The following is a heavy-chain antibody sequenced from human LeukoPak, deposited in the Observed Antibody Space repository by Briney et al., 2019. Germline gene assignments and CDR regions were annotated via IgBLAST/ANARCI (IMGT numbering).Heavy chain of an antibody. Sequence: SETLSLTCTVPGGSISSYYWSWIRQPPGKGLEWIGYIYYSGSTNYNPSLKSRVTISVDTSKNQFSLKLSSVTAADTAVYYCARATVVRGRYYFDYWGQGTLVTVSS. CDR1: GGSISSYY. D-gene: IGHD4-23*01. CDR2: IYYSGST. J-gene: IGHJ4*02. CDR3: ARATVVRGRYYFDY. V-gene: IGHV4-59*01.